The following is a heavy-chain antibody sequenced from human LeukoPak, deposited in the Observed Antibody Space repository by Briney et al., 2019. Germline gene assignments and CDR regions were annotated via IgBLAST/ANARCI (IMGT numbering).Heavy chain of an antibody. CDR1: GYSFTSYW. CDR3: ATSESQTRFDY. D-gene: IGHD1/OR15-1a*01. CDR2: FYPGDSDT. V-gene: IGHV5-51*04. Sequence: GESLKISCKGSGYSFTSYWIGWVRQMPGKGLEWMGIFYPGDSDTRYSPSFQGQVTISADKPISTAYLQWSSLKASDTAMYYCATSESQTRFDYWGQGTPVTVSS. J-gene: IGHJ4*02.